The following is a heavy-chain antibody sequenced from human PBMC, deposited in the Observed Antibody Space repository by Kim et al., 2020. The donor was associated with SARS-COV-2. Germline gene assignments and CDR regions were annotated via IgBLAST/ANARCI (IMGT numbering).Heavy chain of an antibody. J-gene: IGHJ5*02. V-gene: IGHV4-34*01. D-gene: IGHD6-19*01. Sequence: SETLSLTCAVYGGSFSGYYWSWIRQPPGKGLEWIGEINHSGSTNYNPSLKSRVTISVDTSKNQFSLKLSSVTAADTAVYYCARAAGGAVAGTRLGYWFDPWGQGTLVTVSS. CDR2: INHSGST. CDR3: ARAAGGAVAGTRLGYWFDP. CDR1: GGSFSGYY.